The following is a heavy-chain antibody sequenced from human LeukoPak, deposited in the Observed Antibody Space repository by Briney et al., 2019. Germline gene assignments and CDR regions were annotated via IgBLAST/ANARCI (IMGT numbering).Heavy chain of an antibody. D-gene: IGHD6-6*01. Sequence: PGGSLRLSCAASGFTFDDYAMHCVRQAPGKGREWVSLISGDGGSTYYADSVKGRFTISRDNSKNSLYLQMNSLRTEDTALYYCAKDHWQLASTAEYFQHWGQGTLVTVSS. CDR3: AKDHWQLASTAEYFQH. J-gene: IGHJ1*01. V-gene: IGHV3-43*02. CDR2: ISGDGGST. CDR1: GFTFDDYA.